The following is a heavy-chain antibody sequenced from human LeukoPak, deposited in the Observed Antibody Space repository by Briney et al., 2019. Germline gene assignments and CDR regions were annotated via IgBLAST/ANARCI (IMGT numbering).Heavy chain of an antibody. Sequence: GGSLRLSCAASGFTFSSYAMSWVRQAPGKGLEWVSAISGSGGSTYCADSVKGRFTISRDNSKNTLYLQMNSLRAEDTAVYYCATDLLPPPDYYYYYYMDVWGKGTTVTVSS. CDR3: ATDLLPPPDYYYYYYMDV. V-gene: IGHV3-23*01. J-gene: IGHJ6*03. D-gene: IGHD1-14*01. CDR2: ISGSGGST. CDR1: GFTFSSYA.